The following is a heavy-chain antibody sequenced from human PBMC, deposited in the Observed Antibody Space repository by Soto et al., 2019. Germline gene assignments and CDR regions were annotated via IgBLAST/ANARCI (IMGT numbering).Heavy chain of an antibody. J-gene: IGHJ4*02. V-gene: IGHV1-69*02. D-gene: IGHD3-16*02. Sequence: QVQLVQSGAEVKKPGSSVKVSCTASGGTFSSYTISWVRQAPGQGLEWIGRIIPILGIANYAQKIQGRVTITADKSTSTAYMELSSLRSEDTAVDYCARPSLTLPWGQVTLVTVSS. CDR1: GGTFSSYT. CDR2: IIPILGIA. CDR3: ARPSLTLP.